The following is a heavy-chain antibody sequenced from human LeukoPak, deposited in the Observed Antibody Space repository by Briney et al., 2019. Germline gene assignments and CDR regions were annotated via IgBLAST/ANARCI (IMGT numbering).Heavy chain of an antibody. J-gene: IGHJ4*02. D-gene: IGHD3-10*01. CDR1: GGSFSSSSYY. CDR3: ARAATNYYGSGSSFDY. V-gene: IGHV4-39*01. Sequence: SETLSLTCTVSGGSFSSSSYYWGWIRQPPGKGLEWIGSIYYSGSTYYNPSLKSRVTISVDTSKNQFSLKLSSVTAADTAVYYCARAATNYYGSGSSFDYWGQGTLVTVSS. CDR2: IYYSGST.